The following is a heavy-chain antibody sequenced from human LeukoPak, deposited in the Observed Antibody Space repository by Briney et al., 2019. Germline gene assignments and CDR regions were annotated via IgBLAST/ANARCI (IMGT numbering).Heavy chain of an antibody. CDR3: ARGSSYYDILTGYYTGTLYFDY. V-gene: IGHV4-34*01. J-gene: IGHJ4*02. CDR1: GGSFSGYY. CDR2: INHSGST. Sequence: SETLSLTCAVYGGSFSGYYWSWIRQPPGKGLEWIGEINHSGSTNYNPSLKSRVTISVDTSKNQFSLKLSSVTAADTAVYYCARGSSYYDILTGYYTGTLYFDYWGQGTLVTVSS. D-gene: IGHD3-9*01.